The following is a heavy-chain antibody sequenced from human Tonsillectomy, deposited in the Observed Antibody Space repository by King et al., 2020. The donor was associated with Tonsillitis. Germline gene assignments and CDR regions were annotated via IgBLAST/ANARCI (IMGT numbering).Heavy chain of an antibody. D-gene: IGHD3-22*01. J-gene: IGHJ4*02. CDR2: MNPNSGST. Sequence: QLVQSGAEVKKPGASVKVSCKASRYTFTNYDINWVRQATGQGLEWMGWMNPNSGSTGYAQKFQGRVTMTRNTSITTAYMELSSLRSEDTAVYFCARTHHDGSGYFYIFDYWGQGTLVTVSS. V-gene: IGHV1-8*02. CDR1: RYTFTNYD. CDR3: ARTHHDGSGYFYIFDY.